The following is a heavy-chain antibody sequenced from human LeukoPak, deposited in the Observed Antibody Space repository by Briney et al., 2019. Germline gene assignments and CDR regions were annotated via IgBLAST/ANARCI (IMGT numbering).Heavy chain of an antibody. CDR1: GFTVSSNH. V-gene: IGHV3-66*01. Sequence: GGSLRLSCAASGFTVSSNHMTWVRQAPGKGLEWVSVIYSGGNTYYADSVKGRFTISRDDSKNTVFLQMNSLRAEDSAVYYCARVIPSSTGWIPFDYWGQGTLVTVSS. CDR2: IYSGGNT. D-gene: IGHD6-19*01. CDR3: ARVIPSSTGWIPFDY. J-gene: IGHJ4*02.